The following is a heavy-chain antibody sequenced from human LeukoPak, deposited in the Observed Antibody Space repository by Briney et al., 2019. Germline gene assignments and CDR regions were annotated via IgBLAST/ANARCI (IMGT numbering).Heavy chain of an antibody. CDR2: IRYDGSNK. D-gene: IGHD2-2*01. J-gene: IGHJ1*01. Sequence: GGSLRLSCAASGFTFSSYGMHWLRQAPGKGLEWVAFIRYDGSNKYYADSVKGRFTISRDNSKNTMYLQMNSLRAEDTAVSYCAKDISIYCSSTSCYGAEYFQHWGQGTLVTVTS. V-gene: IGHV3-30*02. CDR3: AKDISIYCSSTSCYGAEYFQH. CDR1: GFTFSSYG.